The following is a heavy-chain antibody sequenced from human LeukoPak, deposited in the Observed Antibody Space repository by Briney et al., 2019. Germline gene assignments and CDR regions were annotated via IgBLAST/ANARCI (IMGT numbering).Heavy chain of an antibody. Sequence: PGKSLRLSCAAPGFTFSAFTMNWVRQTPGKGLEWLTLISYDGSKKVYSESVTGRFTISRDNSNSTLYLQMNSLRTDDTGLYYCARDSGDLPDNVDTPGSWGQGTLVTVSS. J-gene: IGHJ5*02. CDR1: GFTFSAFT. CDR2: ISYDGSKK. D-gene: IGHD3-10*01. CDR3: ARDSGDLPDNVDTPGS. V-gene: IGHV3-30*04.